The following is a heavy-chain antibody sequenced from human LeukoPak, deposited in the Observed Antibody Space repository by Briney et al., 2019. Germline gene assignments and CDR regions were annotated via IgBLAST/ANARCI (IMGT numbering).Heavy chain of an antibody. J-gene: IGHJ4*02. Sequence: SETLSLTCAVYGGSFSGYYWSWIRQPPGKGLEWIGEINHSGSTNYNPSLKSRVTISVDTSKNQSSLKLSSVTAADTAVYYCAPQSGDYGGNSAYWGQGTLVTVSS. D-gene: IGHD4-23*01. CDR3: APQSGDYGGNSAY. V-gene: IGHV4-34*01. CDR1: GGSFSGYY. CDR2: INHSGST.